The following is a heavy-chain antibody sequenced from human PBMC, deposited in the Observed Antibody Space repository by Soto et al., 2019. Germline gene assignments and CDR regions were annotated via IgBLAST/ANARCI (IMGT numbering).Heavy chain of an antibody. CDR3: ARAPGEGSSWYRGNYGMDV. Sequence: GGSLRLSCAASGFTFSSYSMNWVRQAPGKGLEWVSYISSSSSTIYYADSVKGRFTISRDNAKNSLYLQMNSLRDEDTAVYYCARAPGEGSSWYRGNYGMDVWGQGTTVNGSS. J-gene: IGHJ6*02. D-gene: IGHD6-13*01. CDR1: GFTFSSYS. V-gene: IGHV3-48*02. CDR2: ISSSSSTI.